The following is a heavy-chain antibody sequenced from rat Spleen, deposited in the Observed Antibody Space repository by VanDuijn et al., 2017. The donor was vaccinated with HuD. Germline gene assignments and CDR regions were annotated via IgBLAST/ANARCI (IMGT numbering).Heavy chain of an antibody. D-gene: IGHD1-7*01. J-gene: IGHJ2*01. V-gene: IGHV5-54*01. CDR3: AALASPMGH. CDR1: GFTFNYSG. CDR2: IYYDSSKM. Sequence: EVKLVESGGGLVQPGNSLTLSCITSGFTFNYSGMHWIRQAPKKGLEWIAMIYYDSSKMYYADTVKGRFTISRDNSKNTLYLEMNSLRSEDTAIYYCAALASPMGHWGQGVMVTVSS.